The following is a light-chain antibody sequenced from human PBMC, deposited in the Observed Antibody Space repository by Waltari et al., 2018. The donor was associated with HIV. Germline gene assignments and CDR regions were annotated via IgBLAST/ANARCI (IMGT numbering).Light chain of an antibody. CDR2: EDD. J-gene: IGLJ3*02. CDR1: SSHIGRNY. CDR3: GTWDTSLSVGV. V-gene: IGLV1-51*01. Sequence: QSVLTQPPSVSAAPGQKVTISCSGRSSHIGRNYVSWYQQLPETAPKLLIYEDDQRPSGIPDRFSASKSGTSATLDITGLQTGDEADYYCGTWDTSLSVGVFGGGTKLTVL.